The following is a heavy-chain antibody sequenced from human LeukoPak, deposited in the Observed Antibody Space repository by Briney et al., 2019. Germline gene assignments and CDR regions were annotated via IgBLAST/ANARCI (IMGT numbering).Heavy chain of an antibody. Sequence: PGGSLRLSCTASGFTFGDYAMSCFRQAPGKGLEWVGFIRSKAYGGTPEYAASVKGKFTILKDESKSIAYLEMNSLKTEDTGVYYWTRGGFYLLSGGYNWNDGWYFDYWGQGTLVTVSS. CDR1: GFTFGDYA. CDR2: IRSKAYGGTP. J-gene: IGHJ4*02. CDR3: TRGGFYLLSGGYNWNDGWYFDY. V-gene: IGHV3-49*03. D-gene: IGHD1-1*01.